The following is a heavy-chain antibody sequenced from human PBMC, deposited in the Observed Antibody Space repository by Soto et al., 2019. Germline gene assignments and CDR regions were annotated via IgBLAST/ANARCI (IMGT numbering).Heavy chain of an antibody. CDR2: IWPGDSDT. D-gene: IGHD2-2*01. CDR1: GFSFSNSW. V-gene: IGHV5-51*01. CDR3: SRTRGSRTTYRLDV. J-gene: IGHJ6*02. Sequence: GESLKISCKGSGFSFSNSWIGWVRQMPGKGLELMGIIWPGDSDTRYSPSFQGQVTLSADKSISTAYLHWSSLKASDTAMYYCSRTRGSRTTYRLDVWGQGTTVTVS.